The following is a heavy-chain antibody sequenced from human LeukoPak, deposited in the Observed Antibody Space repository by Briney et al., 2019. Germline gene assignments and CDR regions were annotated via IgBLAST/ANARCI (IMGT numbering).Heavy chain of an antibody. CDR3: AKDPYRASSGLVDY. Sequence: GGCLRLSCATPGFTFSNYAVSWGRQAQGKGLEWVSSISGSGGTTYYADSVKGLFTISRDNSKNTLYLQMNSLRAEDTAVYYCAKDPYRASSGLVDYWGQGTLVTVSS. J-gene: IGHJ4*02. V-gene: IGHV3-23*01. CDR2: ISGSGGTT. D-gene: IGHD5-12*01. CDR1: GFTFSNYA.